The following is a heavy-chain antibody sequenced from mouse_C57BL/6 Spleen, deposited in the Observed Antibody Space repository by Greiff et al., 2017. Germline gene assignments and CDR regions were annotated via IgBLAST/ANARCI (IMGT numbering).Heavy chain of an antibody. J-gene: IGHJ3*01. CDR2: IDPSDSET. CDR3: ASRRGELGRWFAY. CDR1: GYTFTSYW. D-gene: IGHD4-1*01. V-gene: IGHV1-52*01. Sequence: QVQLQQPGAELVRPGSSVKLSCTASGYTFTSYWMHWVKQRPIQGLEWIGNIDPSDSETHYNQKFKDKATLTVDKSSSTAYMQLSSLTSVDSAVYCCASRRGELGRWFAYGGQGTLVHGSA.